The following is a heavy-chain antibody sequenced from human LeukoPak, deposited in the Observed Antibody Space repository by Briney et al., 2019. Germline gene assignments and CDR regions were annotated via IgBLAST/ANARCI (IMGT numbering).Heavy chain of an antibody. D-gene: IGHD3-10*01. Sequence: PGGSLRLSCAASGFTFSSYSMNWVRQAPGKGLEWVSVIYSGGSTYYADSVKGRFTISRDNSKNTLYLQMNSLRAEDTAVYYCASPTTYYYGGWGQGTLVTVSS. CDR2: IYSGGST. CDR3: ASPTTYYYGG. J-gene: IGHJ4*02. V-gene: IGHV3-66*01. CDR1: GFTFSSYS.